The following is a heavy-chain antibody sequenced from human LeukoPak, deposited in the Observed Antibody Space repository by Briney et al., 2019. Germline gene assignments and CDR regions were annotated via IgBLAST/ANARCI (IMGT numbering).Heavy chain of an antibody. Sequence: SETLSLTCTVSGGSISSSSYYWGWIRQPPGKGLEWIGSIYYSGSTYYNPSLKSRVTISVDTSKNQFSLKLSSVTAADTAVYYCARVPTVTFFDYWGQGILVTVSS. V-gene: IGHV4-39*07. D-gene: IGHD4-17*01. CDR1: GGSISSSSYY. CDR3: ARVPTVTFFDY. J-gene: IGHJ4*02. CDR2: IYYSGST.